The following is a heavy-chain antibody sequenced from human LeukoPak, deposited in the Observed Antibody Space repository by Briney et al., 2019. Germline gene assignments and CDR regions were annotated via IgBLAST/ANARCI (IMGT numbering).Heavy chain of an antibody. D-gene: IGHD6-19*01. CDR2: IRDDGSDT. V-gene: IGHV3-30*02. Sequence: GGSLRLSCAASGFTFNDYAMYWVRQSPGKGLEWVALIRDDGSDTYHADSVKGRFTISRDNSKNTVFLRMNSLRGEDSAIYYCAKSDGHGTGYGFHVWGQGTMVTVSS. J-gene: IGHJ3*01. CDR1: GFTFNDYA. CDR3: AKSDGHGTGYGFHV.